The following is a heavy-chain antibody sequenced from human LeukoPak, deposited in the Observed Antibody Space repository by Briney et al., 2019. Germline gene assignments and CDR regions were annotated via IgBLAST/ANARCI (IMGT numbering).Heavy chain of an antibody. CDR3: ARGRRPQDLYYFDY. CDR2: IYYSGST. CDR1: GGSISSGGYY. V-gene: IGHV4-31*03. J-gene: IGHJ4*02. Sequence: PSETLSLTCTVSGGSISSGGYYWSWIRQHPGKGLEWIGYIYYSGSTYYNPSLKSRVTISVDTSKNQFSLKLSSVTAADTAVYYCARGRRPQDLYYFDYWGQGTLVTVSS.